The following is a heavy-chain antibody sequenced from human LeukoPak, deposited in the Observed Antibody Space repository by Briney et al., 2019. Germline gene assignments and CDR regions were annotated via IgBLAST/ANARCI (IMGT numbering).Heavy chain of an antibody. V-gene: IGHV3-30*09. CDR1: GFTFSTYA. D-gene: IGHD4-17*01. CDR3: ARGDFGAYGYFDY. CDR2: ISYDGTKK. J-gene: IGHJ4*02. Sequence: GGSLRLSCTASGFTFSTYAMHWVRQAPGQGLEWVAVISYDGTKKFYADSVKGRFAISRDSSMITLDLQMNSLRTEDTAIYYCARGDFGAYGYFDYWGQGTLVTVSS.